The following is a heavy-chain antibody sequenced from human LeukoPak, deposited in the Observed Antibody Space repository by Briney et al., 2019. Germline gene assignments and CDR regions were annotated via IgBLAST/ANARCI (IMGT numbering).Heavy chain of an antibody. D-gene: IGHD6-13*01. J-gene: IGHJ4*02. CDR3: ARKEVAAAAYFDY. Sequence: SETLSLTCTVSGGSISSYYWSWIRQPPGKGLEWIGYIYTSGSTNYNPSLKSRVTISVDTSKNQFSLKLSSVTAADTAVYYCARKEVAAAAYFDYWGQGTLVTVSS. CDR2: IYTSGST. CDR1: GGSISSYY. V-gene: IGHV4-4*09.